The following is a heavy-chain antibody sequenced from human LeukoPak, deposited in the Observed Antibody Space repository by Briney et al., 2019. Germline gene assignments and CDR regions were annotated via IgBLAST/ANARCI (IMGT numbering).Heavy chain of an antibody. J-gene: IGHJ4*02. Sequence: SETLSLTCAVSGGSISSGGYSWSWIRQPPGKGLEWIGYIYHSGSTYYNPSLKSRVTISVYRSKNQFSLKLSSVTAADTAVYYCARGYCSGGSCYSPFDYWGQGTLVTVSS. CDR3: ARGYCSGGSCYSPFDY. D-gene: IGHD2-15*01. CDR1: GGSISSGGYS. V-gene: IGHV4-30-2*01. CDR2: IYHSGST.